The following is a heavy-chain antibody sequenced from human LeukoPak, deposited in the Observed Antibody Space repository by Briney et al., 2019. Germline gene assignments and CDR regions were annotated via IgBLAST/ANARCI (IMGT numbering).Heavy chain of an antibody. CDR2: IYYSGST. CDR1: GFTFSDHY. D-gene: IGHD6-19*01. Sequence: GSLRLSCAASGFTFSDHYMDWIRQPPGKGLEWIGTIYYSGSTYYNPSLKSRVTISVDTSKNQFSLNLSSVTAADTAVYYCARQVSYSSGWHFDYWGQGTLATVSS. V-gene: IGHV4-39*01. J-gene: IGHJ4*02. CDR3: ARQVSYSSGWHFDY.